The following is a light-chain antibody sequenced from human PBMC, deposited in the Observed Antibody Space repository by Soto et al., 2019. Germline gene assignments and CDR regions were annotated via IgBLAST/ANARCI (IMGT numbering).Light chain of an antibody. CDR2: DTN. CDR1: TGAVTSGHF. J-gene: IGLJ3*02. Sequence: QAVVTQEPSLTVSPGGTVTLTCGSSTGAVTSGHFPYWFQQKPGQAPRTLIYDTNNKHSWTPARFSGSLLGGKAALTLSGVQPEDEADYYCLLSYSGARVFGGGTKLTVL. CDR3: LLSYSGARV. V-gene: IGLV7-46*01.